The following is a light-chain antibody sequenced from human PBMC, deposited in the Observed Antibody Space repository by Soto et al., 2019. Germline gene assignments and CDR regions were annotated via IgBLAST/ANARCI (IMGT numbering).Light chain of an antibody. CDR2: GAS. CDR1: QSVSSSY. CDR3: QQYGSSPVT. Sequence: EIVLTQSPANLYLSPWERATLSWRASQSVSSSYLARYQQKPGQALRLLIYGASSRATGIPDRFSGSGSGTDFTLTISRLEPEDFAVYYCQQYGSSPVTFGQGTRLEIK. V-gene: IGKV3-20*01. J-gene: IGKJ5*01.